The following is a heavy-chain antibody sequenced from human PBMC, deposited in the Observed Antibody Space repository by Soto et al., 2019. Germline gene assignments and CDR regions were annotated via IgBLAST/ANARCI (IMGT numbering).Heavy chain of an antibody. D-gene: IGHD3-10*01. CDR1: GYTFTSYG. J-gene: IGHJ4*02. V-gene: IGHV1-18*04. CDR2: ISAYNGNT. CDR3: ARDYYGSGSSITFDY. Sequence: ASVKVSCKASGYTFTSYGISWVRQAPGQGLEWMGWISAYNGNTNYAQKLQGRVTMTTDTSTSTAYMELRSLRSDDTAVYYCARDYYGSGSSITFDYWGQGTLVTVSS.